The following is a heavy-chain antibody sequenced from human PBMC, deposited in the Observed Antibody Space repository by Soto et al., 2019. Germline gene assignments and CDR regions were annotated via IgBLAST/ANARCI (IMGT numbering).Heavy chain of an antibody. D-gene: IGHD6-13*01. Sequence: QVQLVQSGAEVKKPGSSVKVSCKASGGTFSSYTISWVRQAPGQGLEWMGRIIPILGIANYAQKFQGRVTITADNATRTAYMELSSLRSEDTAVYYCARVSAAGRGWFDPWGQGSLVIVSS. J-gene: IGHJ5*02. V-gene: IGHV1-69*02. CDR3: ARVSAAGRGWFDP. CDR1: GGTFSSYT. CDR2: IIPILGIA.